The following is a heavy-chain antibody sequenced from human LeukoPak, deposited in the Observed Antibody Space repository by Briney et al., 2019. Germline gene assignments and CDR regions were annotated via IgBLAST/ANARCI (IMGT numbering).Heavy chain of an antibody. J-gene: IGHJ4*02. CDR1: GFTVSSNS. D-gene: IGHD4/OR15-4a*01. CDR2: LYSDNT. V-gene: IGHV3-53*01. CDR3: ARRAGAYSHPYDY. Sequence: GGSLRLSCTVSGFTVSSNSMSWVRQAPGKGLEWVSFLYSDNTHYSDSVKGRFTISRDNSKNTLYLQMNSLRAEDTAVYYCARRAGAYSHPYDYWGQGTLVTVSS.